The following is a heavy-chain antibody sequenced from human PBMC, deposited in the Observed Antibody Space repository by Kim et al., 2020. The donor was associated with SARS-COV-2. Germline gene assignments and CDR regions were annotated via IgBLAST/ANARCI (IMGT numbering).Heavy chain of an antibody. CDR1: GFTFSSYA. J-gene: IGHJ4*02. CDR3: AREQVALRENCLDY. D-gene: IGHD1-26*01. Sequence: GGSLRLSCAASGFTFSSYAMHWVRQAPGKGLEWVAVISYDGSNKYYADSVKGRFTISRDNSKNTLYLQMNSLRAEDTAVYYCAREQVALRENCLDYWGQGTLVTVSS. CDR2: ISYDGSNK. V-gene: IGHV3-30*04.